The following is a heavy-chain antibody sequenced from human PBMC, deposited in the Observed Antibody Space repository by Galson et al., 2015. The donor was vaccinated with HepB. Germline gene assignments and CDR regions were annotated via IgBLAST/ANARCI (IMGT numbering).Heavy chain of an antibody. D-gene: IGHD3-9*01. CDR3: ASQTEPRYVDWLRNSGWFFDY. CDR2: IKQDGSEK. Sequence: SLRLSCAASGFTFSSYWMSWVRQAPGKGLEWVANIKQDGSEKYYVDSVKGRFTISRDNAKNSLYLQMNSLRAEDTAVYYCASQTEPRYVDWLRNSGWFFDYWGQGTLVTVSS. J-gene: IGHJ4*02. V-gene: IGHV3-7*03. CDR1: GFTFSSYW.